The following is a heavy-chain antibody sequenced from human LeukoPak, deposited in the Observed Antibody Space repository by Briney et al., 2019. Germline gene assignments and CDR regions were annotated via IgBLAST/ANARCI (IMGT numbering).Heavy chain of an antibody. Sequence: SETLSLTCAVYGGSFSGYYWSWTRQPPGKGLEWIGEINHSGSTNYNPSLKSRVTISVDTSKNQFSLKLSSVTAADTAVYYCARGEGPIVVVPAAGPGWFDPWGQGTLVTVSS. CDR3: ARGEGPIVVVPAAGPGWFDP. CDR2: INHSGST. CDR1: GGSFSGYY. V-gene: IGHV4-34*01. J-gene: IGHJ5*02. D-gene: IGHD2-2*01.